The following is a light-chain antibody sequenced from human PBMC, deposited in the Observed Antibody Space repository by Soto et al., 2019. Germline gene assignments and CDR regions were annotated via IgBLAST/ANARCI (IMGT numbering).Light chain of an antibody. CDR1: QSISNR. Sequence: DIQMTQSPSTLSASVGDGVTITCRASQSISNRLAWYQQRPGKAPKYLIYDASTLDSGAPSRFSGSGSGTDFTLSISSVQPEDFATYFCQQSYMDPITFGQGTRLEIK. CDR3: QQSYMDPIT. J-gene: IGKJ5*01. V-gene: IGKV1-5*01. CDR2: DAS.